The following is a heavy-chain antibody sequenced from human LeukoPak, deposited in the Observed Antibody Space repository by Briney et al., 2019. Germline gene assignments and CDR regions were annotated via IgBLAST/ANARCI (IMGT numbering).Heavy chain of an antibody. D-gene: IGHD2-21*02. V-gene: IGHV3-30-3*01. CDR3: AKDPSLRVTLPV. J-gene: IGHJ4*02. CDR1: GFNFSSYA. CDR2: ISYDGSNK. Sequence: PGGSLRLSCAAFGFNFSSYAMHWVRQAPGKGLEWVAVISYDGSNKYYADSVKGRFTISRDNSKNTLYLQMNSLRAEDTAVYYCAKDPSLRVTLPVWGQGTLVTVSS.